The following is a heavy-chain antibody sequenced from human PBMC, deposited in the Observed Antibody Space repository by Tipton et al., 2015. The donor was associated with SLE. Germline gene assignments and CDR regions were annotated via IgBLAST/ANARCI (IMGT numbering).Heavy chain of an antibody. CDR2: IGRGGDI. D-gene: IGHD6-13*01. V-gene: IGHV3-13*01. Sequence: SLRLSCAASGFTFSRSGMHWVRQTTEGLEWVAAIGRGGDIYYSASVKGRFTISRENAKNSLYLQMNTLRAGDTAIYYCAREMDDSSSRSWSLDVWGKGTTVTVSS. CDR1: GFTFSRSG. CDR3: AREMDDSSSRSWSLDV. J-gene: IGHJ6*04.